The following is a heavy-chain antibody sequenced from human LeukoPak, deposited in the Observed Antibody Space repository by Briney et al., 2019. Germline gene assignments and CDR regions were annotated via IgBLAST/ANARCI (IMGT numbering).Heavy chain of an antibody. CDR2: IHHTGAT. Sequence: SETLSLTCAVYGRSLSGYSWSWVRQPPGKGLEWIGEIHHTGATNYKPSLKSRVSISLDMSKNQLSLEMRSVTAADTGVYYCARGRLDYYYMDVWGRGTTVTVSS. CDR1: GRSLSGYS. D-gene: IGHD3-9*01. CDR3: ARGRLDYYYMDV. J-gene: IGHJ6*03. V-gene: IGHV4-34*01.